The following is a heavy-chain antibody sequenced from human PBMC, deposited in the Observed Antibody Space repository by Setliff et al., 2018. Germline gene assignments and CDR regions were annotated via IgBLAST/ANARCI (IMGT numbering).Heavy chain of an antibody. CDR1: GYTFTNYG. V-gene: IGHV1-18*01. J-gene: IGHJ1*01. D-gene: IGHD3-10*01. CDR3: ARGASLDVGTMVRGYFQH. Sequence: ASVKVSCKASGYTFTNYGITWVRQAPGQGLEWMGWISAYNGNTNYAQKLQGRVTMTTDTSTSTAYMELRSLRSEDTAVYYCARGASLDVGTMVRGYFQHWGQGTLVTVSS. CDR2: ISAYNGNT.